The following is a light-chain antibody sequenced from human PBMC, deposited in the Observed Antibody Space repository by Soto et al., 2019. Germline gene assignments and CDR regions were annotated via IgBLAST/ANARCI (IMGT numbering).Light chain of an antibody. Sequence: EIVLTQSPGTLSLSPGERATLSCRASQSVSNNYLAWYQQKPGQAPRLLIYGASNRATGIPDRFSGSGSGTDFTLTISRLEPEDFAVYYCQQYASSGTFGQRTQVEIK. V-gene: IGKV3-20*01. CDR3: QQYASSGT. CDR1: QSVSNNY. J-gene: IGKJ1*01. CDR2: GAS.